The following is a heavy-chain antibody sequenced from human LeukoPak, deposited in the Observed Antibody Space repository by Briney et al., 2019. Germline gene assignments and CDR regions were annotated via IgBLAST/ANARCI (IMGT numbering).Heavy chain of an antibody. V-gene: IGHV4-39*01. CDR1: GGSISSTTYY. CDR2: MHYSGST. D-gene: IGHD4-17*01. J-gene: IGHJ4*02. Sequence: PSETLSLTCTVSGGSISSTTYYWGWIRQPPGKGLKGIGSMHYSGSTYYNPSLNIRVTISLDTSKNLFSLRLSSVTAADTAVYYCTGDYGDYVIGHWGQGTLVTVSS. CDR3: TGDYGDYVIGH.